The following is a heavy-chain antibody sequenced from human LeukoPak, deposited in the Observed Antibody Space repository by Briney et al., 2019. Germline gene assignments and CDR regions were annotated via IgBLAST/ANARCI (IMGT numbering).Heavy chain of an antibody. J-gene: IGHJ3*02. CDR2: INPNSGGT. Sequence: ASVKVSCKASGYTFTGYYMHWVRQAPGQGLEWMGWINPNSGGTNYAQKFQGRVTMTRDTSISTAYMELSRLRSDDTAVYYYARDLAQQLVTYYAFDIWGQGTTVTVSS. CDR1: GYTFTGYY. CDR3: ARDLAQQLVTYYAFDI. D-gene: IGHD6-6*01. V-gene: IGHV1-2*02.